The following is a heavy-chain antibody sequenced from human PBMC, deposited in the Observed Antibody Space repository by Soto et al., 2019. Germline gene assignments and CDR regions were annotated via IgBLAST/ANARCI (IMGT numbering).Heavy chain of an antibody. CDR1: GFTFSSYA. J-gene: IGHJ6*03. Sequence: GGSLRLSCAASGFTFSSYAMSWVRQAPGKGLEWVSAISGSGGSTYYADSVKGRFTISRDNAKKTLYLQMNSLVAEDTAVYYCAKDARDIVVVPAAPTRIYYYYYYMDVWGKGTTVTVSS. CDR3: AKDARDIVVVPAAPTRIYYYYYYMDV. D-gene: IGHD2-2*01. CDR2: ISGSGGST. V-gene: IGHV3-23*01.